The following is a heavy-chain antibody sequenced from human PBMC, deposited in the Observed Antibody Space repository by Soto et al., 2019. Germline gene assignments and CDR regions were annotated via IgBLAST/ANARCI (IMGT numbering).Heavy chain of an antibody. Sequence: QVQLVESGGGVAQPGRSLRLSCAASGFTFSNSGMHWVRQAPGKGLEWVGVISYDGSNQYYADSVEGRITISRDNSKNTLYLQVNSLRADDTAVYYCAKDGNIYTSGWYAPSLDYWGQGTLVTVSS. D-gene: IGHD6-19*01. CDR3: AKDGNIYTSGWYAPSLDY. J-gene: IGHJ4*02. CDR1: GFTFSNSG. CDR2: ISYDGSNQ. V-gene: IGHV3-30*18.